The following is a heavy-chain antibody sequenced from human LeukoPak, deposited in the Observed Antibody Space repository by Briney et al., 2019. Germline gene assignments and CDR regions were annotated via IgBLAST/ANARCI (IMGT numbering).Heavy chain of an antibody. D-gene: IGHD6-6*01. V-gene: IGHV3-74*01. Sequence: GGSLRLSCAASGFTISSNWMSWVRQAPGKGLVWVSRINSDGSSTSYADSVKGRFTISRDNAKNTLYLQMNSLRAEDTAVYYCAREPAIAARLYYYYYYMDVWGKGTTVTVSS. CDR1: GFTISSNW. CDR2: INSDGSST. CDR3: AREPAIAARLYYYYYYMDV. J-gene: IGHJ6*03.